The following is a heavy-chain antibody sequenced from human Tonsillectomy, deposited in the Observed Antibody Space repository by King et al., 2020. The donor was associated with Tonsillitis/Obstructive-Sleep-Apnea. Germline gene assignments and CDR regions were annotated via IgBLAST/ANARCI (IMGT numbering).Heavy chain of an antibody. CDR3: ARVYDFLTGGGPAPRFDP. Sequence: VQLQQWGAGLLKPSETLSLTCAVYGGSFSGYYWTWIRQPPGKGLEWIGEINRGGSTNYDPSLKSRVTISVDTSKSQFSLKLTSVTAADTAVYYCARVYDFLTGGGPAPRFDPWGQGTLVTVSS. V-gene: IGHV4-34*01. CDR1: GGSFSGYY. CDR2: INRGGST. D-gene: IGHD3-9*01. J-gene: IGHJ5*02.